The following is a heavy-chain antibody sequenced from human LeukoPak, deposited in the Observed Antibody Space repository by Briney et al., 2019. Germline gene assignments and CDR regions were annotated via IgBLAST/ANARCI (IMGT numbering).Heavy chain of an antibody. CDR1: GFTFSSYA. CDR3: AKDRVDWLLSVLDY. CDR2: ISGSGGST. D-gene: IGHD3-9*01. Sequence: GGSLRLSCAASGFTFSSYAMSWVRQAPGKGLEWVSAISGSGGSTYYADSVKGRFTISRDNSKNTLSLQMNSLRAEDTAVYYCAKDRVDWLLSVLDYWGQGTLVTVSS. V-gene: IGHV3-23*01. J-gene: IGHJ4*02.